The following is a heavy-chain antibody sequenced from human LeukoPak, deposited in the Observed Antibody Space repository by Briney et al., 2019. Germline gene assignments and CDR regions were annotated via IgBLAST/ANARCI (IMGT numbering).Heavy chain of an antibody. J-gene: IGHJ5*02. V-gene: IGHV1-24*01. Sequence: ASVKVSCKVSGYTLTELSMHWVRQAPGKGLEWMGGFDPEDGETIYAQKFQGRVTMTEDTSTDTAYMELSSLRPEDTAVYYCATGVAGGNCFDPWGQGTLVTVSS. CDR2: FDPEDGET. D-gene: IGHD6-19*01. CDR1: GYTLTELS. CDR3: ATGVAGGNCFDP.